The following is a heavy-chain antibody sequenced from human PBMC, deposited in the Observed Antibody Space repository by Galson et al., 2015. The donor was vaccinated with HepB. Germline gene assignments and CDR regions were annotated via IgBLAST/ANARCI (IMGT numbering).Heavy chain of an antibody. CDR2: IYHSGIT. D-gene: IGHD6-13*01. V-gene: IGHV4-34*01. J-gene: IGHJ5*02. Sequence: ETLSLTCAVYGGSFSGYYWSWIRQPPGKGLEWIGEIYHSGITNYHPSLKSRVTMSVDKSQNQFSLKLSSVTAADTAVYYCARDNVSAAGTPYNWFDPWGQGTLVTVSS. CDR3: ARDNVSAAGTPYNWFDP. CDR1: GGSFSGYY.